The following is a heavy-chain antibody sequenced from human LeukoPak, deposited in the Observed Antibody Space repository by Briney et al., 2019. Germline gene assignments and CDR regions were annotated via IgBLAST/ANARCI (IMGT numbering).Heavy chain of an antibody. V-gene: IGHV4-39*01. D-gene: IGHD4-17*01. Sequence: SETLSLTCTVSGGSISSSSYYWGWIRQPPGKGLEWIGSIYYSGSTYYNPSLKSRVTISVDTSKNQCSLKLSSVTAADTAVYYCARPYGDYALTNWFDPWGQGTLVTVSS. CDR2: IYYSGST. J-gene: IGHJ5*02. CDR3: ARPYGDYALTNWFDP. CDR1: GGSISSSSYY.